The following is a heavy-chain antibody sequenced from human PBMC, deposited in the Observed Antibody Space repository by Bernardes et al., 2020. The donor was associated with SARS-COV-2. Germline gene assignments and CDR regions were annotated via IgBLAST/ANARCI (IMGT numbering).Heavy chain of an antibody. CDR1: GYTFTGYY. V-gene: IGHV1-2*02. Sequence: ASVKVSCKASGYTFTGYYMHWVRQAPGQGLEWMGWINPNSGGTNYAQKFQGRVTMTRDTSISTAYMELSRLRSDDTAVYYCAKRTRRQIGWGTYYYYAMDVWGQGTTVTVSS. CDR2: INPNSGGT. D-gene: IGHD3-16*01. J-gene: IGHJ6*02. CDR3: AKRTRRQIGWGTYYYYAMDV.